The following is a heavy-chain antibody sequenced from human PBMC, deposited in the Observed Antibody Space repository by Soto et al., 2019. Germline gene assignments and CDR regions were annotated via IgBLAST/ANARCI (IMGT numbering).Heavy chain of an antibody. CDR3: ARPPYDSSGYYQEEYFQH. D-gene: IGHD3-22*01. Sequence: PGGSLRLSCAASGFTFSSYAMHWVRQAPGKGLEWVAVISYDGSNKYYADSVKGRFTISRDNSKNTLYLQMNSLRAEDTAVYYCARPPYDSSGYYQEEYFQHWGQCTLVTVSS. CDR1: GFTFSSYA. V-gene: IGHV3-30-3*01. J-gene: IGHJ1*01. CDR2: ISYDGSNK.